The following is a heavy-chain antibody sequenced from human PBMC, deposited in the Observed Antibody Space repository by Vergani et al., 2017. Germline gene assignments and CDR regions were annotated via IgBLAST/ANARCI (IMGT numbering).Heavy chain of an antibody. CDR2: ISYDGTQK. J-gene: IGHJ4*02. CDR1: GFTSSYYG. CDR3: ATKSCGTPGCQIGYFRE. Sequence: QVHLVESGGGVVQPGRSLRLSCVVSGFTSSYYGMYWVRQAPGKGLEWVAVISYDGTQKYYADSVKGRFTISRDKSKVTLYLQRNSLRTEDTAVYYCATKSCGTPGCQIGYFREWGQGTLVTVSS. D-gene: IGHD1-1*01. V-gene: IGHV3-30*03.